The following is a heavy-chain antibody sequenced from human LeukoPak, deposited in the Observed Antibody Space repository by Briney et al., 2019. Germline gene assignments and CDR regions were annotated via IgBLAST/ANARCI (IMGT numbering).Heavy chain of an antibody. CDR1: GFTFGDYG. Sequence: PGGSLRLSCTASGFTFGDYGMSWVRQAPGKGLEWVSGINWNGGSTGYADSVKGRFTISRDNAKNSLYLQMNSLRAEDTALYYCARAGYDFWSGSPYYYYYYYMDVWGKGTTVTVSS. V-gene: IGHV3-20*04. J-gene: IGHJ6*03. D-gene: IGHD3-3*01. CDR2: INWNGGST. CDR3: ARAGYDFWSGSPYYYYYYYMDV.